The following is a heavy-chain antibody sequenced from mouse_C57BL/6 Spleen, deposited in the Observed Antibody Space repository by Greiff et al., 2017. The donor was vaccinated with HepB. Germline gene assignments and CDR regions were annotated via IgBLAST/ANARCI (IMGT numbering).Heavy chain of an antibody. CDR1: GFTFTSYG. CDR3: ARGNDYDGEAWFAY. V-gene: IGHV1-81*01. CDR2: IYPSSGNT. J-gene: IGHJ3*01. Sequence: VKLMASGAELARPGASVPLSCKASGFTFTSYGFCWVLQRTGQGLEWIGEIYPSSGNTYYNEKFKGKATLTADKSSSTAYMELRSLTSEDSAVYFCARGNDYDGEAWFAYWGQGTLVTVSA. D-gene: IGHD2-4*01.